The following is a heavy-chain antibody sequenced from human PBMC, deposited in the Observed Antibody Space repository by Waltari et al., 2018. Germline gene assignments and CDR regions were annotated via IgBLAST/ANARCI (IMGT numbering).Heavy chain of an antibody. J-gene: IGHJ4*02. CDR2: ISYDGSNK. CDR3: AREDPFTWTRSRY. V-gene: IGHV3-30-3*01. Sequence: QVQLVESGGGVVQPGRSLRLSCAASGFTFSSYAMHWVRQAPGKGLEWVAVISYDGSNKYYADSVKGRFTISRDNSKNTLCLQMNSLRAEDTAVYYCAREDPFTWTRSRYWGQGTLVTVSS. CDR1: GFTFSSYA.